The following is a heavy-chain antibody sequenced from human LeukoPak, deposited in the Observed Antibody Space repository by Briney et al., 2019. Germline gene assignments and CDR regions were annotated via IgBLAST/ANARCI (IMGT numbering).Heavy chain of an antibody. CDR3: ARITGITGTILYYYGMDV. V-gene: IGHV3-7*03. D-gene: IGHD1-7*01. J-gene: IGHJ6*02. CDR1: GFTFSSYW. CDR2: IKQDGSEK. Sequence: PGGSLRLSCAASGFTFSSYWMSWVRQAPGKGLEWVANIKQDGSEKYYVDSVKGRFTISRDNAKNSLYLQMNSLRAEDTAVYYCARITGITGTILYYYGMDVWGQGTTVTVSS.